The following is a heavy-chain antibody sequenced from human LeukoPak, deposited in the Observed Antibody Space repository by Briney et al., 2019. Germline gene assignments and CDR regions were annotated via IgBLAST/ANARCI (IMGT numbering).Heavy chain of an antibody. J-gene: IGHJ3*02. Sequence: ASVKVSCKASGYTFTGYYMHWVRQAPGQGLEWMGWINPNSGGTNYAQKFQGRVTMTRDKSIRTAYMELSRLTSDDTAVYYCARNIWFGESADAFDIWGQGTMVTISS. CDR3: ARNIWFGESADAFDI. V-gene: IGHV1-2*02. CDR2: INPNSGGT. CDR1: GYTFTGYY. D-gene: IGHD3-10*01.